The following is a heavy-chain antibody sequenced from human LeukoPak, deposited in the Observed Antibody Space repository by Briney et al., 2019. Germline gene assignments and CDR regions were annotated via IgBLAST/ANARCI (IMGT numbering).Heavy chain of an antibody. CDR3: ATAPDTYSGYVGLDY. CDR2: FDPEDGET. J-gene: IGHJ4*02. CDR1: GYTLTELS. D-gene: IGHD5-12*01. Sequence: GASVKVSCKVSGYTLTELSMHWVRQAPGKGLEWMGGFDPEDGETIYARKFQGRVTMTEDTSTDTAYMELSSLRSEDTAVYYCATAPDTYSGYVGLDYWGQGTLVTVSS. V-gene: IGHV1-24*01.